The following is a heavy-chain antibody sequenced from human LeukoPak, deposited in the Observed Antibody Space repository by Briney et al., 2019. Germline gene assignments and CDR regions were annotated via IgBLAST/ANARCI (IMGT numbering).Heavy chain of an antibody. D-gene: IGHD2-15*01. V-gene: IGHV1-24*01. J-gene: IGHJ6*02. CDR2: FDPEDGET. Sequence: ASVKVSCKASGHSFANSYIHWVRQAPGKGLEWMGGFDPEDGETIYAQKFQGRVTMTEDTSTDTAYMELSSLRSEDTAVYYCATGVGYCSGGSCYRGDYYYYGMDVWGQGTTVTVSS. CDR3: ATGVGYCSGGSCYRGDYYYYGMDV. CDR1: GHSFANSY.